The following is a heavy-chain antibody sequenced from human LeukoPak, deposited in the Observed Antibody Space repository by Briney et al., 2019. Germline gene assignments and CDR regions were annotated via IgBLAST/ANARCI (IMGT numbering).Heavy chain of an antibody. CDR3: ARSITMVRGVPDY. CDR2: IWYDGSNK. V-gene: IGHV3-33*01. D-gene: IGHD3-10*01. CDR1: GFTFSSYG. J-gene: IGHJ4*02. Sequence: GGSLRLSCAASGFTFSSYGMHWVRQAPGKGLEWVAVIWYDGSNKYYADSVKGRFTISRDNSKNTLYLQMNSLRAEDTAVYYCARSITMVRGVPDYWGQGTLVTVSS.